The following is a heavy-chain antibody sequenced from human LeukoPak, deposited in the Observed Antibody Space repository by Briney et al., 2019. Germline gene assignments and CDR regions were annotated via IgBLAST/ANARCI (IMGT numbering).Heavy chain of an antibody. Sequence: GRSLRLSCAASGFTFSSYAMHWVRQAPGKGLEWVAVISYDGSNKYYADSVKGRFTIFRDNSKSTLYLQMNSLRAEDTAVYYCAREDPYGSGSYFDYWGQGTLVTVSS. V-gene: IGHV3-30*04. CDR3: AREDPYGSGSYFDY. D-gene: IGHD3-10*01. CDR2: ISYDGSNK. CDR1: GFTFSSYA. J-gene: IGHJ4*02.